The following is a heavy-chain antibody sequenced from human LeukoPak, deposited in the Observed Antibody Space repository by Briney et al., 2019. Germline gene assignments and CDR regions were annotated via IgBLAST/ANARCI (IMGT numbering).Heavy chain of an antibody. CDR2: ISGSGGST. CDR1: GFTFSSYA. Sequence: GGSLRLSCAASGFTFSSYAMSWVRQAPGKGLEWVSAISGSGGSTYYADSVKGRFTISRDNSKNTLYLQMNSLRAEDTAVYYCAKDQGIAAVGISPGFDYWGQGTLVTVSS. CDR3: AKDQGIAAVGISPGFDY. D-gene: IGHD6-13*01. V-gene: IGHV3-23*01. J-gene: IGHJ4*02.